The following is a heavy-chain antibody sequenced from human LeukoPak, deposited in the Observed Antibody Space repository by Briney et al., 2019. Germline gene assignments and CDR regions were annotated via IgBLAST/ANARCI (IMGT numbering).Heavy chain of an antibody. CDR1: GASIRSYF. D-gene: IGHD5-12*01. V-gene: IGHV4-59*01. Sequence: SETLSLTCSVSGASIRSYFWSWLRQSPGKGLEWIGYVYDNDISNFNPSLESRVTILVDRSKSQFSLKLRSVTAADTAVYYCARGLVLATDDAFDIWGPGTMVTVSS. J-gene: IGHJ3*02. CDR2: VYDNDIS. CDR3: ARGLVLATDDAFDI.